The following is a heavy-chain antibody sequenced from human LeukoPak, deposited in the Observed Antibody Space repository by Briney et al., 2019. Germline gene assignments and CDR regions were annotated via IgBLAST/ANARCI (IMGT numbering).Heavy chain of an antibody. J-gene: IGHJ3*02. D-gene: IGHD3/OR15-3a*01. Sequence: GGSLRLSCVASGFTFSDYWMSWVRQAPGKGLEWVANIKQDGSEKYYVDSVKGRFTISRDNAKNSLYLQMNSLRAEDTAVYYCAREGGLVPRRGAFDIWGQGTMVTVSS. CDR3: AREGGLVPRRGAFDI. CDR2: IKQDGSEK. CDR1: GFTFSDYW. V-gene: IGHV3-7*01.